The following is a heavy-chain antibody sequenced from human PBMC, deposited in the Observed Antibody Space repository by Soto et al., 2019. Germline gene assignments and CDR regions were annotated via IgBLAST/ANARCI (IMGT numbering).Heavy chain of an antibody. CDR2: INPSGGST. CDR3: VRDLNWSFDY. CDR1: GYTFTSYY. J-gene: IGHJ4*02. D-gene: IGHD1-1*01. Sequence: ASVKVSCKASGYTFTSYYMHWVRQAPGQGLEWMGIINPSGGSTSYAQKFQGRFTISRDNAKNSVYLQMSSLRAEDTAVYYCVRDLNWSFDYWGQGTPVTVSS. V-gene: IGHV1-46*01.